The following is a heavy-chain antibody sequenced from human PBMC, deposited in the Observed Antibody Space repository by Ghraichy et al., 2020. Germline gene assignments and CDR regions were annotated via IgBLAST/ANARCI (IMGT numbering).Heavy chain of an antibody. CDR2: ISAYNGNT. CDR3: ARDNGSGWYGEGDY. Sequence: GESLNISCKASGYTFTSYGISWVRQAPGQGLEWMGWISAYNGNTNYAQKLQGRVTMTTDTSTSTAYMELRSLRSDDTAVYYCARDNGSGWYGEGDYWGQGTLVTVSS. V-gene: IGHV1-18*01. CDR1: GYTFTSYG. D-gene: IGHD6-19*01. J-gene: IGHJ4*02.